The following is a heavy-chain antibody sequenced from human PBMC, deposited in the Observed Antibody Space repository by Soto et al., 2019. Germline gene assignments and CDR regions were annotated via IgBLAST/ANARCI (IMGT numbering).Heavy chain of an antibody. CDR3: ARLQATVVTFDY. D-gene: IGHD4-17*01. J-gene: IGHJ4*02. CDR1: GGSISSYY. CDR2: IYYSGST. V-gene: IGHV4-59*01. Sequence: SETLSLTCTVSGGSISSYYWSWIRQPPGKGLEWIGYIYYSGSTNYNPSLKSRVTISVDTSKNQFSLKLSSVTAADTAVYYCARLQATVVTFDYWGQGTLVTVSS.